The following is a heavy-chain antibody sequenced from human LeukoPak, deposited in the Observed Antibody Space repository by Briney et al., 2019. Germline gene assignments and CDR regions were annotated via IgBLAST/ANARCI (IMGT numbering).Heavy chain of an antibody. D-gene: IGHD2-8*01. Sequence: ASVKVSCMDSVYTFTRYGLRCVRQAPGQGLEWMGWISAYNGNTNYAQKLQGRVTMTTDTSTSAAYMELRSLRSDDTAVYSCAKDLYYIDAWGKGTLVTVSS. J-gene: IGHJ5*02. CDR2: ISAYNGNT. CDR1: VYTFTRYG. CDR3: AKDLYYIDA. V-gene: IGHV1-18*01.